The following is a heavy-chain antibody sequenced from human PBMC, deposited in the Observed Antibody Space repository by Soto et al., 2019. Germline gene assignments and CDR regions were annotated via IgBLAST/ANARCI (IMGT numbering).Heavy chain of an antibody. J-gene: IGHJ4*02. V-gene: IGHV3-30-3*01. CDR1: GFTFSSYA. D-gene: IGHD3-22*01. Sequence: GGSLRLSCAASGFTFSSYAMHWVRQAPGKGLEWVAVISYDGSNKYYADSVKGRFTISRDNYKNTLYLQMNSLRAEDTATYYCVRDGLDYYDTERLYFDKWGQGT. CDR3: VRDGLDYYDTERLYFDK. CDR2: ISYDGSNK.